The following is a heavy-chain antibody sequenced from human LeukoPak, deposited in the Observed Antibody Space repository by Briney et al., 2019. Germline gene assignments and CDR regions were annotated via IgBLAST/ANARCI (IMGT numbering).Heavy chain of an antibody. Sequence: PSETLSLTCTVSGGSISSSSYYWGWIRQPPGKGLEWIGSIYYSGSTYYNPSLKSRVTISVDTSKNQFSLKLSSVTAADTAVYYCASHAPAEVVVVAATRNQSPGNWGQGTLVTVSS. CDR3: ASHAPAEVVVVAATRNQSPGN. CDR2: IYYSGST. J-gene: IGHJ4*02. D-gene: IGHD2-15*01. CDR1: GGSISSSSYY. V-gene: IGHV4-39*01.